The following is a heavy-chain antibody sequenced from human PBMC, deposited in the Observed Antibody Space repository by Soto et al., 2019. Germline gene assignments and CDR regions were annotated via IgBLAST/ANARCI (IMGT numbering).Heavy chain of an antibody. V-gene: IGHV4-34*01. J-gene: IGHJ4*02. CDR3: ARGRRDSSGYYRPFDY. Sequence: SETLSLTCAVYGGSFSGYYWSWIRQPPGKGLEWIGEINHSGSTNYNPSLKSRVTISVDTSKNQFSLKLSSVTAADTVVYYCARGRRDSSGYYRPFDYWGQGTLVTVSS. D-gene: IGHD3-22*01. CDR1: GGSFSGYY. CDR2: INHSGST.